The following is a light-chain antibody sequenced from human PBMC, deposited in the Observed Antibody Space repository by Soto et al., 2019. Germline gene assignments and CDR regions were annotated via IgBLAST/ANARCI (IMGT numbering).Light chain of an antibody. V-gene: IGLV1-44*01. CDR1: SSNIGSNT. J-gene: IGLJ2*01. CDR2: SNN. CDR3: AAWDDSLTVV. Sequence: QAVVTQPPSASGTPGQRVTISCSGRSSNIGSNTVNWYQQLPGTAPKLLIYSNNQRPSGVPDRFSGSKSGTSASLAISGLQSEDEADYYCAAWDDSLTVVFGGGTKLTVL.